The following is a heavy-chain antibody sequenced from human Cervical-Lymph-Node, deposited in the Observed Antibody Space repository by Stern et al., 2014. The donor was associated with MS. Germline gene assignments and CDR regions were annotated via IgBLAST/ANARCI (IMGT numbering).Heavy chain of an antibody. CDR1: GFTFRYHA. J-gene: IGHJ4*02. CDR3: ARGGAVATSDYYFDY. D-gene: IGHD5-12*01. Sequence: VQLLESGGGVVQPGRSLGLSCAASGFTFRYHAMHWVRQAPGKGLGWVPRLSYDGSDKNDADSVKGRFTISRDNSRNTLYLQMNSLRVDDTAVYYCARGGAVATSDYYFDYWGQGILVTVSS. CDR2: LSYDGSDK. V-gene: IGHV3-30*01.